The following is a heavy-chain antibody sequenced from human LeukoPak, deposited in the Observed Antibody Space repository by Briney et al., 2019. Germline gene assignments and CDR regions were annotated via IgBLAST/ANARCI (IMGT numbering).Heavy chain of an antibody. CDR3: ARNYDILTGYYNWFDP. J-gene: IGHJ5*02. D-gene: IGHD3-9*01. V-gene: IGHV2-5*01. CDR1: GFSLSTSGVG. Sequence: SGPTLVKPTQTLTLTCTFSGFSLSTSGVGVGWIRQPPGKALEWLALIYWNDDKRYSPSLKSRLTITKDTSKNQVVLTMTNIDPLDTATYYCARNYDILTGYYNWFDPWGQGTLVTVSS. CDR2: IYWNDDK.